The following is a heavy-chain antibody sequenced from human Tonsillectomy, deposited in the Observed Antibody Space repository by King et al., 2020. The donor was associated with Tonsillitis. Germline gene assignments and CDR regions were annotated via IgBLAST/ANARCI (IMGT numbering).Heavy chain of an antibody. Sequence: QLVQSGAEVKKPGASVKVSCKASGYTFTGYYMHWVRQAPGQGLEWMGWINPNSGGTNYAQKCQGRVTMTRDTSITTAYMELSSLRSDDTAVYYCARCSSGWYNWFDPWGQGTLVTVSS. CDR3: ARCSSGWYNWFDP. D-gene: IGHD6-19*01. CDR2: INPNSGGT. V-gene: IGHV1-2*02. CDR1: GYTFTGYY. J-gene: IGHJ5*02.